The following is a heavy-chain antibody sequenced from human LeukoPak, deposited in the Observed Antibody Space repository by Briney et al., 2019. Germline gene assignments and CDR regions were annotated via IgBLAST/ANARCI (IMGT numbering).Heavy chain of an antibody. J-gene: IGHJ6*02. V-gene: IGHV3-33*08. CDR3: ARDRYLERPVGMDV. D-gene: IGHD1-1*01. CDR2: IWYDGSNK. CDR1: GFTFSTYA. Sequence: GGSLRLSCAASGFTFSTYAMHWVRQAPGKGLEWVAVIWYDGSNKYYADSVKGRFTISRDNSKNTLYLQMNSLRAEDTAVYYCARDRYLERPVGMDVWGQGTTVTVSS.